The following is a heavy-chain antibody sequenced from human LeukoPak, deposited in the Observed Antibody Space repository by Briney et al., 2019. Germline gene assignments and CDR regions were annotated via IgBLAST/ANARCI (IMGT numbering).Heavy chain of an antibody. CDR1: GDSVSSNSAA. J-gene: IGHJ4*02. D-gene: IGHD4-23*01. CDR3: ARMTTVVTRAYDY. CDR2: TYYRSKWYY. Sequence: SQTLSLTCAISGDSVSSNSAAWNWIRQSPSRGLEWLGRTYYRSKWYYDYAVSVKSRITINPDTAKNQFSLQLNSVTPEDTAVYYCARMTTVVTRAYDYWGQGTLVTASS. V-gene: IGHV6-1*01.